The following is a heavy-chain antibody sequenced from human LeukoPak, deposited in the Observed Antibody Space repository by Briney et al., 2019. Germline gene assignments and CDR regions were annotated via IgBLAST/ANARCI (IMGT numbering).Heavy chain of an antibody. D-gene: IGHD4/OR15-4a*01. CDR1: GFTFSSYS. V-gene: IGHV3-21*01. Sequence: PGGSLRLSCAASGFTFSSYSMNWVGQAPGKGLEWVSSISSSSSYIYYADSVKGRFTISRDNAKNSLYLQMNSLRAEDTAVYYCVRDGATRLEFDYWGQGTLVTVSS. CDR3: VRDGATRLEFDY. CDR2: ISSSSSYI. J-gene: IGHJ4*02.